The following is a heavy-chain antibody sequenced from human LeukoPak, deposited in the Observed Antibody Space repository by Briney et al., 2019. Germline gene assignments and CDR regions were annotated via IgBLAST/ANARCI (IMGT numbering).Heavy chain of an antibody. Sequence: SETLSLTCTVSGASISSGGYYWSWIRQPPGKGLEWIGYIYYSGSTNYNPSLKSRVTISVDTSKNQFSLKLSSVTAADTAVYYCARAWYNWRETYYFDYWGQGTLVTVSS. CDR1: GASISSGGYY. CDR2: IYYSGST. J-gene: IGHJ4*02. D-gene: IGHD1-20*01. V-gene: IGHV4-61*08. CDR3: ARAWYNWRETYYFDY.